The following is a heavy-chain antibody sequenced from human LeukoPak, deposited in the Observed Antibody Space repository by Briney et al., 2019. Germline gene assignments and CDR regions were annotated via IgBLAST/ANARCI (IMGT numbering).Heavy chain of an antibody. CDR2: IYYTGRT. J-gene: IGHJ5*02. V-gene: IGHV4-59*12. CDR3: AREYRVAGAGGFDP. Sequence: SETLSLTCTVSGGSITPNFWSWVRQPPGKGLEWIGYIYYTGRTIYNPSVKSRVTISVDTSKNQFSLKLSSVTAADTAVYYCAREYRVAGAGGFDPWGQGTLVTVSS. CDR1: GGSITPNF. D-gene: IGHD6-19*01.